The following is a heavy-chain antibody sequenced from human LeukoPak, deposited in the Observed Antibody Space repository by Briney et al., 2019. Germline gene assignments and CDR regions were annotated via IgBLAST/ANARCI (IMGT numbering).Heavy chain of an antibody. CDR3: ATVHYSGYDYDWFDP. Sequence: ASVKVSCKVSGYTLTELSMHWVRQAPGKGLEGMGGFDPEDGETIYAQKFQGRVTMTEDTSTDTAYMELSSLRSEDTAVYYCATVHYSGYDYDWFDPWGQGTLVTVSS. D-gene: IGHD5-12*01. CDR1: GYTLTELS. CDR2: FDPEDGET. V-gene: IGHV1-24*01. J-gene: IGHJ5*02.